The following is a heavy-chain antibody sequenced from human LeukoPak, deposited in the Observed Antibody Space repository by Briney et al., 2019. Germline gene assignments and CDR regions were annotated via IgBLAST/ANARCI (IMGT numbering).Heavy chain of an antibody. V-gene: IGHV4-39*07. Sequence: KPSETPSLTCTVSGGSISSSSYYWGWIRQPPGKGLEWIGSIYYSGSTYYNPSLKSRVTISVDTSKNQSSLKLSSVTAADTAVYYCARDYCSSTSCYVFDYWGQGTLVTVSS. CDR3: ARDYCSSTSCYVFDY. CDR1: GGSISSSSYY. D-gene: IGHD2-2*01. CDR2: IYYSGST. J-gene: IGHJ4*02.